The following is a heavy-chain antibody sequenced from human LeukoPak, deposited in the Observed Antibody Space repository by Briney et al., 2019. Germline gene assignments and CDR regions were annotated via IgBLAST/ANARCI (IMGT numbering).Heavy chain of an antibody. J-gene: IGHJ5*02. CDR1: GGSISSGDFY. CDR2: IYYSGNT. Sequence: SQTLSLTCTVSGGSISSGDFYWTWIRQPPGKGLEWIGYIYYSGNTYYNPSRKSRVTISVDTSKNQFSLKLSSVTAADTAVYYCAATASNWFDPWGQGTLVTVSS. CDR3: AATASNWFDP. V-gene: IGHV4-30-4*08. D-gene: IGHD5-18*01.